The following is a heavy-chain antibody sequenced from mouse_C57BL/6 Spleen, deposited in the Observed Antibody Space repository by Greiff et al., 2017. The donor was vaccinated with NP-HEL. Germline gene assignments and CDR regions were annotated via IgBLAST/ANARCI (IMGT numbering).Heavy chain of an antibody. CDR1: GFSLTSYG. D-gene: IGHD3-2*02. CDR3: AKEGQLRFSFAY. J-gene: IGHJ3*01. V-gene: IGHV2-3*01. CDR2: IWGDGST. Sequence: QVQLKESGPGLVAPSPSLSITCTVSGFSLTSYGVSWVRQPPGQGLEWLGVIWGDGSTTYHSALLSRLSISKDNSKSQVFLNMNSLQTDDTATYYCAKEGQLRFSFAYWGQGTLVTVSA.